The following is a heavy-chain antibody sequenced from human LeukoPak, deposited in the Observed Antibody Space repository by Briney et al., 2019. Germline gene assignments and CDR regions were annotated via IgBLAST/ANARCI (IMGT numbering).Heavy chain of an antibody. J-gene: IGHJ4*02. CDR2: LSGSGAAT. CDR1: GFTLSSYV. D-gene: IGHD7-27*01. V-gene: IGHV3-23*01. Sequence: GGSLRLSCAASGFTLSSYVMSWVRQAPGMGLEWVSSLSGSGAATYYADAVKGRFTISRDNFKSTLYLQMNSLRVEDTAVYYCANLNWGSGGFGDWGQGTLVTVSS. CDR3: ANLNWGSGGFGD.